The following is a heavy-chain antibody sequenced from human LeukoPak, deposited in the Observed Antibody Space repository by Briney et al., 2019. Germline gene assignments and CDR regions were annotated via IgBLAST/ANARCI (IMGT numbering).Heavy chain of an antibody. J-gene: IGHJ2*01. Sequence: QPGGSLRLSCAASGFTFSSSWMNWVRQSPGKGLEWVANIKEDGTEKYYVDSVKGRFTIFRDNAKSSLYLQMNSLRAEDTAVYYCARPHNNWRWYFDLWGRGTLVTVSS. CDR2: IKEDGTEK. D-gene: IGHD3-3*01. CDR1: GFTFSSSW. V-gene: IGHV3-7*03. CDR3: ARPHNNWRWYFDL.